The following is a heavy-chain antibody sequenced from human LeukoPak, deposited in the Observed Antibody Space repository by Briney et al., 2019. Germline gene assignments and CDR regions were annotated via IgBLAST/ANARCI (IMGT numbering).Heavy chain of an antibody. D-gene: IGHD3-10*01. CDR2: IRYDGSNK. Sequence: GGSLRLSCAASGFTFSSYGMHWVRQAPGKGLEWVAFIRYDGSNKYYADSVKGRFTSSRDNSKNTLYLQMNSLRAEDTAVYYCAKDVKGSGSYYHYYYYMDVWGKGTTVTISS. J-gene: IGHJ6*03. V-gene: IGHV3-30*02. CDR1: GFTFSSYG. CDR3: AKDVKGSGSYYHYYYYMDV.